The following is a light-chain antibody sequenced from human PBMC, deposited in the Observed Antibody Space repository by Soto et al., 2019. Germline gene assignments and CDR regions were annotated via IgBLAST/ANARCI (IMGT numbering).Light chain of an antibody. J-gene: IGLJ1*01. CDR2: GVT. CDR3: CSYVGNDFFYV. Sequence: QSVLTQPASVSGSPGQSITISCTGASSDLGSYDLVSWYQQHPGKAPKTIIYGVTKRPSGVSKRFSGSKSGNTASLTISGLQPEDEADYYCCSYVGNDFFYVFGTGTKVTVL. V-gene: IGLV2-23*02. CDR1: SSDLGSYDL.